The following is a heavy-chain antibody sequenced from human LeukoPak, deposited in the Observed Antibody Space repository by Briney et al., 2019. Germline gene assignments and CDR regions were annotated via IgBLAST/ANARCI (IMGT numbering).Heavy chain of an antibody. CDR3: ATDLDGTTGTYYFDY. CDR2: IIPIFGIA. CDR1: GGTFSSYA. V-gene: IGHV1-69*13. J-gene: IGHJ4*02. Sequence: SVKVSCKASGGTFSSYAISWVRQAPGQGLEWMGRIIPIFGIANYAQKFQGRVTITADESTSTAYMELSSLRSEDTAVYYCATDLDGTTGTYYFDYWGQGTLVTVSS. D-gene: IGHD1-1*01.